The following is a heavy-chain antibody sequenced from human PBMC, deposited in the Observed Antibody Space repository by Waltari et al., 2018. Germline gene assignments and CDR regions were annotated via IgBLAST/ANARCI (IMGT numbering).Heavy chain of an antibody. CDR3: ARARGKNYYYGMDV. Sequence: QVQLVQSGAEVKKPGASVKVSCKASGYTFNSYDINWVRQATGQGLEWMGWMNPNSGNTGYAQKFQGRVTMTRNTSISTAYMELSSLRSEDTAVYYCARARGKNYYYGMDVWGQGTTVTVSS. CDR1: GYTFNSYD. V-gene: IGHV1-8*01. CDR2: MNPNSGNT. J-gene: IGHJ6*02.